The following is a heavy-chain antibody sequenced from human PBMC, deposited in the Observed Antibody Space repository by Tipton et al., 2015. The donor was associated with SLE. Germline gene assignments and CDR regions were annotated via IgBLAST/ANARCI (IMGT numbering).Heavy chain of an antibody. J-gene: IGHJ4*02. CDR1: GGSFSGYY. Sequence: TLSLTCAVYGGSFSGYYWSWIRQPPGKGLEWIGEINHSGSTNYNPSLKSRVTISVDTSKNQFSLKLSSVTAADTAVYYCARCRCTGGVCYMFDYWSQGTLVTVSS. CDR2: INHSGST. CDR3: ARCRCTGGVCYMFDY. D-gene: IGHD2-8*02. V-gene: IGHV4-34*01.